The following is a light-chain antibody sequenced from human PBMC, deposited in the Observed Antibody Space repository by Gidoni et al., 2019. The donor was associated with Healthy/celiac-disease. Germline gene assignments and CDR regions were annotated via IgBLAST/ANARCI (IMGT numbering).Light chain of an antibody. V-gene: IGKV1-33*01. CDR3: QQYDNLPR. Sequence: DTQMTPSPSSPPASVGDRVTTTCQASHDISNYLNWYQQKPGKAPKLLIYDASNLETGVPSRFSGRGSGTDFTFTISSMQPEDIATYYCQQYDNLPRFGPGTKVDIK. CDR1: HDISNY. CDR2: DAS. J-gene: IGKJ3*01.